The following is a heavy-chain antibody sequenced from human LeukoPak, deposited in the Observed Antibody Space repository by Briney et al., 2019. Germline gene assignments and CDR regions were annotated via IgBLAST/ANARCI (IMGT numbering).Heavy chain of an antibody. CDR2: ISGSGGST. J-gene: IGHJ4*02. D-gene: IGHD5-12*01. CDR1: GFTFSSYA. V-gene: IGHV3-23*01. Sequence: PAGSLRLSCAASGFTFSSYAMSWVRQAPGKGLEWVSAISGSGGSTYYADSVKGRFTISRYNSKNTLYLEMNRLRGEDTVIYYCAKDLWSGYSYGPLDYWGQGAVVTVSS. CDR3: AKDLWSGYSYGPLDY.